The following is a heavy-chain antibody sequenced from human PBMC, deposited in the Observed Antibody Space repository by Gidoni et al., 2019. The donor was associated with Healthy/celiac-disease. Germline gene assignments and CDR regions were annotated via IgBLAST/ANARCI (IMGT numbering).Heavy chain of an antibody. V-gene: IGHV4-59*01. J-gene: IGHJ5*02. CDR3: ARGSIGAVAAYRWFDP. Sequence: QVQLQESGPGLVKPSETLSLTCTVSGGPISSYYWSWIRQPPGKGLEWIGYIYYSGSTNYNPSLKSRVTISVDTSKNQFSLKLSSVTAADTAVYYCARGSIGAVAAYRWFDPWGQGTLVTVSS. D-gene: IGHD6-19*01. CDR2: IYYSGST. CDR1: GGPISSYY.